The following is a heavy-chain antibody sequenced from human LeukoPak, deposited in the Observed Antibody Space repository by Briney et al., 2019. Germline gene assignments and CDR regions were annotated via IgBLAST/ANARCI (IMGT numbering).Heavy chain of an antibody. CDR2: IRYDGSNK. V-gene: IGHV3-30*02. CDR3: AKDQPYYYDSSGSAPYFDY. D-gene: IGHD3-22*01. J-gene: IGHJ4*02. Sequence: PGGSLRLSCAASGFTFSSYGMHWVRQAPGKGLEWVAFIRYDGSNKYYADSVKGRFTISRDNSKNTVYLQMNSLRAEDTAVYYCAKDQPYYYDSSGSAPYFDYWGQGTLVTVSS. CDR1: GFTFSSYG.